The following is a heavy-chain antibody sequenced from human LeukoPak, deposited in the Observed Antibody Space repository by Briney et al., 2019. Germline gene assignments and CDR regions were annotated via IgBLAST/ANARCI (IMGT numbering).Heavy chain of an antibody. Sequence: SQTLSLTCAVSGGSSRSGDYFWSWIRQPPGKGLEWIGHIHYSGNSYYNPSLNSRVSISVDTSKNQFSLKLSSVTAADTAVYYCARENNDYGGKKAFDYWGQGTLVTVSS. CDR1: GGSSRSGDYF. CDR3: ARENNDYGGKKAFDY. J-gene: IGHJ4*02. D-gene: IGHD4-23*01. V-gene: IGHV4-30-4*01. CDR2: IHYSGNS.